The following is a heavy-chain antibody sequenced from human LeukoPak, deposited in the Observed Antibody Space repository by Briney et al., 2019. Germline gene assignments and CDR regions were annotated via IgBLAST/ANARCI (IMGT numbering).Heavy chain of an antibody. D-gene: IGHD5-24*01. CDR1: GFTFSSNY. V-gene: IGHV3-66*01. Sequence: GGSLRLSCAASGFTFSSNYMSWVRQAPGKGLEWVSVIYSGGSTYYADSVKGRFTISRDNSKNTLYLQMNSLRAEDTAVYYCARESGDGHFDYWGQGTLVTVSS. J-gene: IGHJ4*02. CDR2: IYSGGST. CDR3: ARESGDGHFDY.